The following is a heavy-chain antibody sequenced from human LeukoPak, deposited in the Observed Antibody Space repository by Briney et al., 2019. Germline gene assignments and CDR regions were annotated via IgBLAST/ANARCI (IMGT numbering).Heavy chain of an antibody. CDR3: AREQWLGIDY. CDR2: ISYDGSNK. CDR1: GFTFSSYA. J-gene: IGHJ4*02. Sequence: GGSLRLSCAASGFTFSSYAMHWVRQDPGKGLEWVAVISYDGSNKYYADSVKGRFTISRDNSKNTLYLQMNSLRAEDTAVYYGAREQWLGIDYWGQGTLVTVSS. D-gene: IGHD6-19*01. V-gene: IGHV3-30*04.